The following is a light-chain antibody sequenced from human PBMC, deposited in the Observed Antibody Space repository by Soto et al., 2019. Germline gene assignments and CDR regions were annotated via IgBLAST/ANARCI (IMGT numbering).Light chain of an antibody. Sequence: DIQMTQSPPTLSGYVGDRVTINYRASQTISSWLAWYQQKPGKAPKLLIYKASTLKSGVPSRFSGSGSGTEFTLTISSLQPDDFATYYCQHCNSYSEAFGQGTKVDIK. J-gene: IGKJ1*01. CDR2: KAS. CDR3: QHCNSYSEA. V-gene: IGKV1-5*03. CDR1: QTISSW.